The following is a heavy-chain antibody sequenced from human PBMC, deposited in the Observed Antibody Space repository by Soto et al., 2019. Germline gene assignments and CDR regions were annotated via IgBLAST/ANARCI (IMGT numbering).Heavy chain of an antibody. CDR3: ARGLITAKPPHYYYYYGMDV. J-gene: IGHJ6*02. V-gene: IGHV2-70*01. CDR2: IDWDDDK. CDR1: GFSLSPSGLC. Sequence: GPTLMTPTQPLTLTCTASGFSLSPSGLCVSWIRQPPGKALEWLALIDWDDDKYYSTSLKTRLTISKDTSKNQVVLTMTNMDPVDTATYYCARGLITAKPPHYYYYYGMDVWGQGTTVTVSS. D-gene: IGHD5-18*01.